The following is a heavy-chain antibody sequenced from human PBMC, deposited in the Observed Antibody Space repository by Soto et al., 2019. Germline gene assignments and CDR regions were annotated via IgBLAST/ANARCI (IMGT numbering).Heavy chain of an antibody. V-gene: IGHV4-4*02. CDR2: IHLGGNT. CDR3: ASNGDYYFDY. CDR1: GGSISSRDW. D-gene: IGHD2-21*01. Sequence: QVHLQESGPGLVKPSGTLSLTCDVCGGSISSRDWWSWVRQPPGKGLEWIGEIHLGGNTNYNPSLKSRLIMSVDKSKSQLSLKVNSVTAADTAVYYCASNGDYYFDYWGQGTLVTVSS. J-gene: IGHJ4*02.